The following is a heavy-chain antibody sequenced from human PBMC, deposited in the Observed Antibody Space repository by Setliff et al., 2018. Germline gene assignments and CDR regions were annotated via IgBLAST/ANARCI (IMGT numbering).Heavy chain of an antibody. CDR1: DGSIRSGDHY. V-gene: IGHV4-31*03. J-gene: IGHJ2*01. Sequence: SETLSLTCTASDGSIRSGDHYWNWIRQHPGKGLEWLGYIWKSVSTFYNPSLTSRITMSVDTSRNLFSMELASVTAADAAIYYCARKMRMSGRGHWYFDVWGRGTLVTVSS. CDR3: ARKMRMSGRGHWYFDV. CDR2: IWKSVST.